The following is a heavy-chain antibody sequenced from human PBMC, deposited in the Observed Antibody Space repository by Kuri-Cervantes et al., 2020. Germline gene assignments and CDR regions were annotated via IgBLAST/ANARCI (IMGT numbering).Heavy chain of an antibody. CDR1: GYTFTVHF. CDR2: INSNNGGT. CDR3: ARGNFYFYMDV. J-gene: IGHJ6*03. V-gene: IGHV1-2*02. Sequence: ASVKVSCKASGYTFTVHFIHWLRLAPGQGLEWLGWINSNNGGTNYAQKFQGRVTMTRDTSISTAYMELSRLRSDDTAVYYCARGNFYFYMDVWGKGTPVTVSS.